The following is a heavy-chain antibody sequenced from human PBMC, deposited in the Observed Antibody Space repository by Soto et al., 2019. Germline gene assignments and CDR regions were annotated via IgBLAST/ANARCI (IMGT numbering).Heavy chain of an antibody. CDR1: GGSISSYY. Sequence: SETLSLTCTVSGGSISSYYWSWIRQPPGKGLEWIGYIYYSGSTNYNPSLKSRVTISVDTSKNQFSLKLSSVTAADTAVYYCARDVNWKGDYYGMDVWGQGTTVTVSS. D-gene: IGHD1-20*01. J-gene: IGHJ6*02. CDR2: IYYSGST. CDR3: ARDVNWKGDYYGMDV. V-gene: IGHV4-59*01.